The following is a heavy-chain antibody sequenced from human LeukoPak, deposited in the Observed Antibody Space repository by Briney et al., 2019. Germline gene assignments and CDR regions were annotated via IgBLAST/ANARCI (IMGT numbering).Heavy chain of an antibody. D-gene: IGHD6-19*01. V-gene: IGHV3-7*01. CDR2: IKQDGSEK. Sequence: GGSLRLSCEASGFTFSSHWMSWVRQAPGKGLEWVAIIKQDGSEKDYVDCVTGRFTISRDNAKNSQYLQMNSLRDEDTAVYYCARDTSAWRYGMDVWGQGTTVTVSS. CDR1: GFTFSSHW. J-gene: IGHJ6*02. CDR3: ARDTSAWRYGMDV.